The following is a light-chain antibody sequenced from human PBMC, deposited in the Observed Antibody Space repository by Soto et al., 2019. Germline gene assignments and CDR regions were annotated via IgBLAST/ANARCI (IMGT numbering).Light chain of an antibody. J-gene: IGKJ2*01. Sequence: EIVLTQSPATLSLSPGERATLSCRASQSVSSYLAWYQQKPGQAPRLLIYDASNRATGIPARFSGSGSGTYFTLTISSLEPEDFACYYCQQRSNWPPYTFGQGTKLEIK. CDR1: QSVSSY. CDR3: QQRSNWPPYT. CDR2: DAS. V-gene: IGKV3-11*01.